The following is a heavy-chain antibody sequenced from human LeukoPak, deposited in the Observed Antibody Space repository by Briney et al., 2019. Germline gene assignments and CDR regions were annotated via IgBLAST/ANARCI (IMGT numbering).Heavy chain of an antibody. J-gene: IGHJ4*02. CDR2: INPSGGST. CDR3: ARDYGYTSSRSYFDC. D-gene: IGHD6-13*01. Sequence: ASVKVSCKASGYTFTSYYMHWVRQAPGHGREWLGIINPSGGSTTYAQRFQGRVTMTRDTSTSTLYMELSSLRSEDTAVYYCARDYGYTSSRSYFDCWGQGTLVTVSS. CDR1: GYTFTSYY. V-gene: IGHV1-46*01.